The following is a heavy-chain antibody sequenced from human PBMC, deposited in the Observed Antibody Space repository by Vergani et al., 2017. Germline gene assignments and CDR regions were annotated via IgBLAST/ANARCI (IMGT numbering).Heavy chain of an antibody. CDR1: GFTFSDYY. CDR2: ISSNSSYI. Sequence: QVQLVESGGGLVKPGGSLRLSCAASGFTFSDYYMSWIRQAPGKGLEWVSYISSNSSYINYADSVKVRFTISRDNAKNPLYMQMNSLRAEDTSVYYCARSLSGYSYGSIGLDYWGQGTLVTVSS. D-gene: IGHD5-18*01. CDR3: ARSLSGYSYGSIGLDY. J-gene: IGHJ4*02. V-gene: IGHV3-11*05.